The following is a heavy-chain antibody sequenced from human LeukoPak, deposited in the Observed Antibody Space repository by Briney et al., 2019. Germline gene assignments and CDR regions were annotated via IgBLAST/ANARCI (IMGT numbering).Heavy chain of an antibody. CDR2: IYYSGIT. CDR1: GGSISSSSYY. Sequence: SETLSLTCTVPGGSISSSSYYWGWIRQPPGKGLEWIGSIYYSGITYYNPSLKSRVTMSVDTSKKQFSLKLSSVTAADTAVYYCAIQVVRFDYWGQGTLVTVSS. CDR3: AIQVVRFDY. D-gene: IGHD2-15*01. V-gene: IGHV4-39*01. J-gene: IGHJ4*02.